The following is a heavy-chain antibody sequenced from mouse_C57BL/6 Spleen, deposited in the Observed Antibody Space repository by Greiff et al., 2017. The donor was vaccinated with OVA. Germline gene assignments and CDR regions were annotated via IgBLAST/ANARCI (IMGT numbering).Heavy chain of an antibody. J-gene: IGHJ4*01. V-gene: IGHV5-16*01. D-gene: IGHD2-5*01. CDR3: AIYSNYDYYAMDY. Sequence: EVKLVESEGGLVQPGSSMKLSCTASGFTFSDYYMAWVRQVPEKGLEWVANINYDGSSTYYLDSLKSRFIISRDNAKNILYLQMSSLKSEDTATYYCAIYSNYDYYAMDYWGQGTSVTVSS. CDR2: INYDGSST. CDR1: GFTFSDYY.